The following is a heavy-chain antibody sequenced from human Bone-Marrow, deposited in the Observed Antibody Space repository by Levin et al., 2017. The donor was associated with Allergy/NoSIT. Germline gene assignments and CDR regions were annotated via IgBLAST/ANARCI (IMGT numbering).Heavy chain of an antibody. CDR2: ISAYNVNT. J-gene: IGHJ4*02. V-gene: IGHV1-18*01. CDR3: ARDPRPGGSWSLRPCYFES. CDR1: GYNFARYG. Sequence: ASVKVSCQASGYNFARYGITWVRQAPGQGLEWMGWISAYNVNTNYAQKFQDRVILTTDTSTSTAYMELRSLRSDDTAVYYCARDPRPGGSWSLRPCYFESWGQGTLVTVSS. D-gene: IGHD6-13*01.